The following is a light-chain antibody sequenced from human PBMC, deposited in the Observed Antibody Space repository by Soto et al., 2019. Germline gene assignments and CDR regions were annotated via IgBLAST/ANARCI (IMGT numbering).Light chain of an antibody. Sequence: ATQLTQSPSSLSASVGDRVTITCRASQGISSALAWYQQKPGRPPKLLIYDVSALQSGVPSRFSGSGSGTDFTLAVSSLQPEDSSTYYCQQFDNYPLTFGGGTTVDIK. V-gene: IGKV1D-13*01. CDR2: DVS. CDR3: QQFDNYPLT. CDR1: QGISSA. J-gene: IGKJ4*01.